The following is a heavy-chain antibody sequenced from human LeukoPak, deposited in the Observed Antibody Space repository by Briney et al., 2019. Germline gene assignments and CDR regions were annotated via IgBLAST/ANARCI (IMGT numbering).Heavy chain of an antibody. V-gene: IGHV1-8*03. CDR2: MNPNSGNT. J-gene: IGHJ6*03. D-gene: IGHD4-11*01. CDR3: ARGPTGYYYYYYMDV. Sequence: ASVKVSCKASGYTFTSYDINWVRQATGQGLEWMGWMNPNSGNTGYAQKFQGRVTITRNTSISTAYMELSSLRSEDTAVYYCARGPTGYYYYYYMDVWGKGTTVTVSS. CDR1: GYTFTSYD.